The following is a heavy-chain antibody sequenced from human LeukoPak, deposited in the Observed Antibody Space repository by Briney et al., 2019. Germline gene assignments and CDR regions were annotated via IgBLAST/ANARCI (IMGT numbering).Heavy chain of an antibody. D-gene: IGHD1-26*01. J-gene: IGHJ4*02. CDR3: VLSGSLNLDY. CDR2: IMPIFGPA. Sequence: ASVKVSCKASGGTFSSYAISWVRQAPGQGLEWMGGIMPIFGPANYAQKFQGRVTITADESTSTAYMELSSLRSEDTAVYYCVLSGSLNLDYWGQGTLVTVSS. V-gene: IGHV1-69*13. CDR1: GGTFSSYA.